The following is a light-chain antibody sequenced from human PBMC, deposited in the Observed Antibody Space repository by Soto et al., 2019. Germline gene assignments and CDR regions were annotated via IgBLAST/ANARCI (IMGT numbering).Light chain of an antibody. J-gene: IGKJ4*01. CDR1: QALSSSS. Sequence: EILLTQSPGTLSLSPGESGTLSCRAGQALSSSSLAWYQQKPGQAPRLLIYGASTGASGIPDRFSGGGSGTDFTLTISRLEPEDFAVYYCHQYGSSPLTFGGGTKVEI. CDR3: HQYGSSPLT. V-gene: IGKV3-20*01. CDR2: GAS.